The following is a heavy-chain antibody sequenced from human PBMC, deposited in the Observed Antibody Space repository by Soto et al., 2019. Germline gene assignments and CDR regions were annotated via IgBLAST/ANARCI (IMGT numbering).Heavy chain of an antibody. V-gene: IGHV3-30*18. CDR2: TSYDGNNK. CDR3: AKGGGSARDFDY. Sequence: GSLRLSRTGSGFTFGNYGMHWVRQAPGKGLEWVASTSYDGNNKYYADSLKGRFTISRDNSKKMVYLQMTSLGPEDTAVYYCAKGGGSARDFDYWGQGALVTVSS. CDR1: GFTFGNYG. J-gene: IGHJ4*02. D-gene: IGHD1-26*01.